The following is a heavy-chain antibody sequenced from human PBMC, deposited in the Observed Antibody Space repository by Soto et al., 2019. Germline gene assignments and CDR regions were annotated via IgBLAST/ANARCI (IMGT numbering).Heavy chain of an antibody. J-gene: IGHJ4*02. CDR1: GGSISSSSYY. Sequence: SETLSLTCTVCGGSISSSSYYWGWIRQPPGKGLEWIGSIYYSGSTYYNPSLKSRVTISVDTSKNQFSLKLSSVTAADTAVYYCARHYRAYSSSPVFDYWGQGTLVTVSS. CDR2: IYYSGST. D-gene: IGHD6-13*01. CDR3: ARHYRAYSSSPVFDY. V-gene: IGHV4-39*01.